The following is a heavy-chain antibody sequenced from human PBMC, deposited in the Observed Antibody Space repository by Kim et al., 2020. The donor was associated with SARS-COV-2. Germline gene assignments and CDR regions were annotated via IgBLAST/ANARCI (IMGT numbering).Heavy chain of an antibody. CDR3: AKGRGYCTGGTCYTDY. Sequence: VKGRFTISRDNSRNTVYLQMNSLTAEDTAVYYCAKGRGYCTGGTCYTDYWGQGTLVTVSS. J-gene: IGHJ4*02. V-gene: IGHV3-23*01. D-gene: IGHD2-15*01.